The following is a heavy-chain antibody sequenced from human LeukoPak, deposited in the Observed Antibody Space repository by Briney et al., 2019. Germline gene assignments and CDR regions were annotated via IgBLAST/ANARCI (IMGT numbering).Heavy chain of an antibody. CDR2: INPNSGGT. D-gene: IGHD2-21*01. CDR3: ARADRLHGGPYLIGP. J-gene: IGHJ5*02. V-gene: IGHV1-2*02. CDR1: GYSFTDYY. Sequence: AAVKVSCKASGYSFTDYYMHWVRQAPGQGLEWMGWINPNSGGTNSAQKFQGRVTMTRDTSITTVYMEVSWLTSDDTAIYYCARADRLHGGPYLIGPWGQGTLVTVSS.